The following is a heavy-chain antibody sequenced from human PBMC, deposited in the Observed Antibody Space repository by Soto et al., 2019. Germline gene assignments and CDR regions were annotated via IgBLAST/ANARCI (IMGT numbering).Heavy chain of an antibody. CDR2: IYYSGST. J-gene: IGHJ4*02. V-gene: IGHV4-59*01. D-gene: IGHD6-13*01. CDR3: ARDSAAGTGDYDY. CDR1: GGSMSRYY. Sequence: QVHLQESGPGLVKPSETLSLTCTVSGGSMSRYYWSWIRQPPGKGLEWSGYIYYSGSTNYNPSLKSRVTISVDTSKNQCSLKLTSVTAADTAVYYCARDSAAGTGDYDYWGQGTLVTVSS.